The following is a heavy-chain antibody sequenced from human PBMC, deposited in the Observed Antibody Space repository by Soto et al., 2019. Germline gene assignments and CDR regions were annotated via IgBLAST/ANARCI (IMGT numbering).Heavy chain of an antibody. V-gene: IGHV3-9*01. J-gene: IGHJ4*02. D-gene: IGHD5-18*01. CDR2: ISWNSGII. CDR1: GFTFDDYA. CDR3: AKGYSYGVLEPLGY. Sequence: EVQLVESGGGLVQPGRSLRLSCAASGFTFDDYAMHWVRQAPGKGMAWVSDISWNSGIIDYADSVKGRFTISRDNAKNSLYLQMNSLRAEDTALYYCAKGYSYGVLEPLGYWGQGTLVTVSS.